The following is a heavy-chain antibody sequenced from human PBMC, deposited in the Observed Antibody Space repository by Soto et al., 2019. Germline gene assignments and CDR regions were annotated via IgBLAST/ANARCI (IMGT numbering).Heavy chain of an antibody. J-gene: IGHJ4*02. CDR1: GFTFSRHE. Sequence: GGSLRLSCGASGFTFSRHEINWVRQAPGKGLEWISYISTSGSTIYYADSVKGRFTISRDNAKNSLYLQMNSLRAEDTAVYYCARELAAAGSFDYWGQGTLVTVSS. D-gene: IGHD6-13*01. V-gene: IGHV3-48*03. CDR2: ISTSGSTI. CDR3: ARELAAAGSFDY.